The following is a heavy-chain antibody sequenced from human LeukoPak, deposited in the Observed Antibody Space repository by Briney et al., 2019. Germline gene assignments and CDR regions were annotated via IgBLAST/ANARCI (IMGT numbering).Heavy chain of an antibody. V-gene: IGHV3-64*01. CDR3: ASNPRRAYWFDP. CDR1: GFTFSSYA. CDR2: ISSNGGST. D-gene: IGHD6-6*01. J-gene: IGHJ5*02. Sequence: GSLRLSCAASGFTFSSYAMHWVRQAPGKGLEYVSVISSNGGSTYYGNSVKGRFTISRDNSKNTLYLQMNSLRAEDTAVYYCASNPRRAYWFDPWGQGTLVTVSS.